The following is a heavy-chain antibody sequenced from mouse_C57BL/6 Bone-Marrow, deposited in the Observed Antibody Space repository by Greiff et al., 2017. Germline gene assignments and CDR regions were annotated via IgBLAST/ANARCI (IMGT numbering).Heavy chain of an antibody. CDR1: GFNIQDDY. Sequence: VQLKQSGPELVRPGASVKLSCTASGFNIQDDYIHWVKQWPEQGLEWIGWIDPESGDTEYASKFQGKATITSDTSSNTAYLQLSSLTSEDTAVYYCSSVDGNYFDFWGQGTPRTVAS. CDR3: SSVDGNYFDF. V-gene: IGHV14-4*01. D-gene: IGHD2-3*01. J-gene: IGHJ2*01. CDR2: IDPESGDT.